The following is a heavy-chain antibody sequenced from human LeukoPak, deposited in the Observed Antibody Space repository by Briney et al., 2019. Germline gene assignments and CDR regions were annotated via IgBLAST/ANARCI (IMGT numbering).Heavy chain of an antibody. CDR1: GGTFSSYA. Sequence: SVKVSCKASGGTFSSYAISWVRQAPGQGLEWMGGIIPIFGTANYAQKFQGRVTITADESTSTAYMELSSLRSEDTAVYYCARGGEYSYGPNPSHFDYWGQGTLVTVSS. CDR2: IIPIFGTA. CDR3: ARGGEYSYGPNPSHFDY. V-gene: IGHV1-69*13. D-gene: IGHD5-18*01. J-gene: IGHJ4*02.